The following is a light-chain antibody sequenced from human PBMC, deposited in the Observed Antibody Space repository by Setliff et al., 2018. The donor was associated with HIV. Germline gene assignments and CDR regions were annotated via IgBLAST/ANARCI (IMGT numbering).Light chain of an antibody. J-gene: IGLJ1*01. Sequence: QSVLTQPASVSGSPGQSGTIACPGTSSDVGGYPYVCWYQQYPGKVPKLMIYEVSNRPSGVSNRFSGSKSANMASLTISALQAEDEADYYCSSYTSSSTLVFGTGTKVTVL. V-gene: IGLV2-14*01. CDR1: SSDVGGYPY. CDR2: EVS. CDR3: SSYTSSSTLV.